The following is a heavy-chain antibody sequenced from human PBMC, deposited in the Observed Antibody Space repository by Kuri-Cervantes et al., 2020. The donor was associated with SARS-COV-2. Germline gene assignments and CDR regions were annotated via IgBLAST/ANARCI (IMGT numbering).Heavy chain of an antibody. Sequence: GGSLRLSCAASGFTFSSYGMHWVRQAPGKGLEWVAVISDDGKKKYYADSVKGRFTISRDNSKNTVYLQMNSLRSEDTAVYYCAREGYYDSSGNYAATGMDVWGKGTTVTVSS. D-gene: IGHD3-22*01. CDR2: ISDDGKKK. J-gene: IGHJ6*03. V-gene: IGHV3-30*03. CDR1: GFTFSSYG. CDR3: AREGYYDSSGNYAATGMDV.